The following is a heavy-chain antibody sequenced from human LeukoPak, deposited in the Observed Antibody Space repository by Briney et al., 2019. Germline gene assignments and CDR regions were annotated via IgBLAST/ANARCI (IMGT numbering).Heavy chain of an antibody. V-gene: IGHV3-66*01. CDR3: ARGSLLLD. CDR2: IYGGGTT. Sequence: SGRSLRLSCAASGFTFSSYVMHWVRQAPGKGLEWVSVIYGGGTTYYADSVKGRFTISRDNSKNTLYLQMNRLRAEDTAMYYCARGSLLLDWGQGTLVAVPS. D-gene: IGHD2-15*01. CDR1: GFTFSSYV. J-gene: IGHJ4*02.